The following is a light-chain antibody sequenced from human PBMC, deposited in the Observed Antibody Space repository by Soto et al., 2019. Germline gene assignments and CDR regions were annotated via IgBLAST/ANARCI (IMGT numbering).Light chain of an antibody. CDR3: QQYQSYWT. J-gene: IGKJ1*01. V-gene: IGKV1-5*03. Sequence: DIQMTQSPSTLSASVGDRVTITCRASQSISSWLAWYQQKPGKAPNLLIYKASSLESGVPSRFSGSGSGTEFTLTISRLQPDDFATYYCQQYQSYWTFGQGTKVEIK. CDR1: QSISSW. CDR2: KAS.